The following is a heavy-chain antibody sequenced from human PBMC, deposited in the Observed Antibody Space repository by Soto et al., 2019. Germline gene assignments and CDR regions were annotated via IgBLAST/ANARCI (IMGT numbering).Heavy chain of an antibody. CDR3: ARDKVTMVRGVIPHYYYYGMDV. CDR2: IIPIFGTA. V-gene: IGHV1-69*13. D-gene: IGHD3-10*01. J-gene: IGHJ6*02. CDR1: GGTFSSYA. Sequence: SVKVSCKASGGTFSSYAMSWVRQAPGQGLEWMGGIIPIFGTANYAQKFQGRVTITADESTSTAYMELSSLRSEDTAVYYCARDKVTMVRGVIPHYYYYGMDVWGQGTTVTVSS.